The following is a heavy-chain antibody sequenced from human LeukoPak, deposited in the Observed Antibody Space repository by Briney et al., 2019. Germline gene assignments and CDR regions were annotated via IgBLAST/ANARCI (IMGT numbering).Heavy chain of an antibody. D-gene: IGHD2-2*01. CDR3: ARIVVVPADSYYYYGMDV. J-gene: IGHJ6*02. Sequence: GASVKVSCKASGYTFTGYYMHWVRQAPGQGLEWMGWINPNSGGTNYAQKFQGRVTMTRDTSISTAYMELSRLRSDDTAVYYCARIVVVPADSYYYYGMDVWGQGTTVTVSS. CDR2: INPNSGGT. V-gene: IGHV1-2*02. CDR1: GYTFTGYY.